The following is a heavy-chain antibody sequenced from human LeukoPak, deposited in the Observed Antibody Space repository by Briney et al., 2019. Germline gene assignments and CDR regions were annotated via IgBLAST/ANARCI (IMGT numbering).Heavy chain of an antibody. CDR3: ARTGNGGTTGIDY. CDR1: GGSISSGGYY. J-gene: IGHJ4*02. V-gene: IGHV4-31*03. CDR2: IYYSGST. D-gene: IGHD1-1*01. Sequence: PSETLSLTCTVSGGSISSGGYYWSWIRQHPGKGLEWIGYIYYSGSTYYNPSLKSRVTISVDTSKNQFSLKLSSVTAADTAVYYCARTGNGGTTGIDYWSQGTLVTVSS.